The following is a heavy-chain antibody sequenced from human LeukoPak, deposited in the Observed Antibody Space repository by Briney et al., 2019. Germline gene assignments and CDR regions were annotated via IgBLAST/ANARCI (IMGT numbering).Heavy chain of an antibody. D-gene: IGHD1-26*01. CDR2: INEDGSTT. V-gene: IGHV3-74*01. J-gene: IGHJ4*02. Sequence: GGSLRLSCAASGFTFSSNWMHWVRQAPGKGLVWVSRINEDGSTTNYADSVKGRSTIFRDNAKNTLYLQMNSLRAEDTAVYYCTKSRGGNYYVFDYWGQGTLVTVSS. CDR3: TKSRGGNYYVFDY. CDR1: GFTFSSNW.